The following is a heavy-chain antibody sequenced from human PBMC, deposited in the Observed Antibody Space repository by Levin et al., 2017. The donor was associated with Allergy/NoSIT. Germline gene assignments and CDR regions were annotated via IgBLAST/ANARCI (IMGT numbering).Heavy chain of an antibody. D-gene: IGHD3-10*01. CDR2: ISNTGST. V-gene: IGHV4-59*01. CDR3: RGNNALDI. Sequence: SETLSLTCTVSNGSIRSYYWSWIRQSPGKGLEWIGYISNTGSTNYNPSLKSRVTISVDMSKNQFSLKLSSVTPADTAVYYCRGNNALDIWGQGTMVTVSS. CDR1: NGSIRSYY. J-gene: IGHJ3*02.